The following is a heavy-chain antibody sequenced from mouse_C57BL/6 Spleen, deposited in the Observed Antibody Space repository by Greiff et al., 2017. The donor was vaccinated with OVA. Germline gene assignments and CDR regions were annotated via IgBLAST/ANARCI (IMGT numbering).Heavy chain of an antibody. D-gene: IGHD4-1*01. J-gene: IGHJ2*01. CDR3: ARGNWDEVDY. CDR1: GYAFSSSW. CDR2: IYPGDGDT. V-gene: IGHV1-82*01. Sequence: VQLQQSGPELVKPGASVKISCKASGYAFSSSWMNWVKQRPGKGLEWIGRIYPGDGDTNYNGKFKGKATLTADKSSSTAYMQLSSLTSEDSAVYFCARGNWDEVDYWGQGTTLTVSS.